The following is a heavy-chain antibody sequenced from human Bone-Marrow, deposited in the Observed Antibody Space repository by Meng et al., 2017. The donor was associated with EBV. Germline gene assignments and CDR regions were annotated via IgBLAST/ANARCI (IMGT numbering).Heavy chain of an antibody. CDR1: GFSLRCSGWG. CDR3: AHIMAARPFDY. Sequence: LVKTSQSLTRTCTSFGFSLRCSGWGVGWTRKAPGKALEWLAVIYWDDDTRYSPSLKSRLTITKDTSKYQVVLRMTNMDPVDAATYDCAHIMAARPFDYWGQGTLVTVSS. J-gene: IGHJ4*02. V-gene: IGHV2-5*02. D-gene: IGHD6-6*01. CDR2: IYWDDDT.